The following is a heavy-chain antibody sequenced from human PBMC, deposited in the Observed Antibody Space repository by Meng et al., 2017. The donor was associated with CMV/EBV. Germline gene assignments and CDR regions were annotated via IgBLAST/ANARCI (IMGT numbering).Heavy chain of an antibody. Sequence: GESLKISCAASGFTVSSNYMSWVRQAPGKGLEWVSVIYSGGSTYYADSVKGRFTISRDNSKNTLYLQMNSLRAEDTAVYYCARGRWGYYWGYWGQGTLVTVSS. CDR2: IYSGGST. J-gene: IGHJ4*02. D-gene: IGHD1-26*01. CDR1: GFTVSSNY. CDR3: ARGRWGYYWGY. V-gene: IGHV3-53*01.